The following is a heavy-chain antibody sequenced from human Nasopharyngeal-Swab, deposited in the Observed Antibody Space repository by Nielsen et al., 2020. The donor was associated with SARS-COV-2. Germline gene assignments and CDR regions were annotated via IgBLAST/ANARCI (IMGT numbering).Heavy chain of an antibody. Sequence: SVKVSCKASGGTFSSYAISWVRQAPGQGLEWMGGIIPIFGTANYAQKFQGRVTITADESTSTAYMERSSLRSEDTAVYYCAVGATGYYYMDVWGKGTTVTVSS. CDR3: AVGATGYYYMDV. CDR2: IIPIFGTA. V-gene: IGHV1-69*13. J-gene: IGHJ6*03. CDR1: GGTFSSYA. D-gene: IGHD1-26*01.